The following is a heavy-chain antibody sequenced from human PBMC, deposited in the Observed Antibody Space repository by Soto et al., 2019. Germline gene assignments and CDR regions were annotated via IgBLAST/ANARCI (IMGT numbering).Heavy chain of an antibody. J-gene: IGHJ6*02. D-gene: IGHD1-26*01. Sequence: SETLSLTCAVSGDSISSYYCMWIRQPPGKGLESIGYLYYGRSANYNPSLKSRVTLSVDTSTNQCSLTLSSMTAADTAVYYCHARGPLPTAGNGEYYYYGMDVWGQGTTVTVSS. CDR3: HARGPLPTAGNGEYYYYGMDV. V-gene: IGHV4-59*01. CDR1: GDSISSYY. CDR2: LYYGRSA.